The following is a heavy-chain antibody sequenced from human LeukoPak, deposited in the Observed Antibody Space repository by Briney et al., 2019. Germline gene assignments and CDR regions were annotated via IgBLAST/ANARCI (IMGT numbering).Heavy chain of an antibody. CDR1: GYSISSGYY. Sequence: PSETLSLTCTVSGYSISSGYYWSWIRQPPGKGLEWIGYIYYSGSTNYNPSLKSRVTISVDTSKNQFSLKLSSVTAADTAVYYCARVWGISPYYMDVWGKGTTVTVSS. V-gene: IGHV4-61*01. D-gene: IGHD3-16*01. CDR2: IYYSGST. J-gene: IGHJ6*03. CDR3: ARVWGISPYYMDV.